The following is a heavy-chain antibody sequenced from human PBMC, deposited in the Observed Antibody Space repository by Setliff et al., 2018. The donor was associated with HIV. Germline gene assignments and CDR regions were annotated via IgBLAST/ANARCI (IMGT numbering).Heavy chain of an antibody. V-gene: IGHV4-38-2*02. CDR3: ARDVGVTYYYYMDV. D-gene: IGHD2-21*02. CDR1: GYFISSGYY. Sequence: PSETLSLTCAVSGYFISSGYYWGWIRQPPGKGLEWIGSIYHSGSTHYNPSLKSRVTISVDTSKNQFSLNLSSVTAADTAVYYCARDVGVTYYYYMDVWGKGTTVTVSS. CDR2: IYHSGST. J-gene: IGHJ6*03.